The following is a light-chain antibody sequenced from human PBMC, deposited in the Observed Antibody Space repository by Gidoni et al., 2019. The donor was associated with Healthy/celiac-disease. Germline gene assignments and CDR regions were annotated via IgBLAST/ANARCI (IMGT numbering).Light chain of an antibody. CDR3: QQYYSTPPS. CDR1: QSVLYSSNNKNY. J-gene: IGKJ2*03. CDR2: WAS. V-gene: IGKV4-1*01. Sequence: DLVMTQSPASLAVSLGERATINCKSSQSVLYSSNNKNYLAWYQQKPGQPPKLLIYWASTRESGVPDRFSGSGSGTDFTLTISSLQAEDVAVYYCQQYYSTPPSFGQGTKLEIK.